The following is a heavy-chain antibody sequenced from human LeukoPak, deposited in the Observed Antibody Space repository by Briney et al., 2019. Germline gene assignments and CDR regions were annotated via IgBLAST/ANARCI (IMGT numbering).Heavy chain of an antibody. CDR3: AKDPGKFWSGHDY. Sequence: GGSLRLSCAASGFTFSSYGMHWVRQAPGKGLEWVAVISYDGSNKYYADSVKGRFTISRDNSKNTLYLQMNSLRGEDTAVYYCAKDPGKFWSGHDYWGQGTLVTVSS. CDR2: ISYDGSNK. V-gene: IGHV3-30*18. CDR1: GFTFSSYG. J-gene: IGHJ4*02. D-gene: IGHD3-3*01.